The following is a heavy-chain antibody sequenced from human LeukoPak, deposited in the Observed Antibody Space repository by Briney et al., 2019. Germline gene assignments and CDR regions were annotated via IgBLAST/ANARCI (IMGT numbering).Heavy chain of an antibody. V-gene: IGHV4-59*08. CDR1: GGSISSYF. CDR2: IYYSGST. CDR3: ARIDRAVAGTIDY. D-gene: IGHD6-19*01. J-gene: IGHJ4*02. Sequence: SETLSLTCNVSGGSISSYFWSWIRQPPGKGLEWIGYIYYSGSTNYNPSLKSRVTMSVDTSKNQFSLKLSSVTAADTAVYYCARIDRAVAGTIDYWGQGTLVTVSS.